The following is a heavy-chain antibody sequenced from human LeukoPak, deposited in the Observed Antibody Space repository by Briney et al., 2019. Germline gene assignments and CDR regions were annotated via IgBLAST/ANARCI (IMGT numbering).Heavy chain of an antibody. J-gene: IGHJ5*02. CDR3: ARDRPYSSGWYGRSGFDP. Sequence: ASVKVSCKASGYTFTSYGISWVRQAPGQGLEWMGWISAYNVNTNYAQKLQGRVTMTTDTSTSTAYMELRSLRSDDTAVDYCARDRPYSSGWYGRSGFDPWGQGTLVTVSS. CDR1: GYTFTSYG. V-gene: IGHV1-18*01. D-gene: IGHD6-19*01. CDR2: ISAYNVNT.